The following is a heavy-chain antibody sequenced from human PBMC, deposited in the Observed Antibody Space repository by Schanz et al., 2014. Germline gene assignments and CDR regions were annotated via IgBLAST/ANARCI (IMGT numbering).Heavy chain of an antibody. Sequence: VQLVESGGGLVQPGGSLRLSCTASGFPFSDYFMAWIRQPPGRGLEWVSYIGNGGVTIYYADSVKGRFTISRDDAKKSMYLQMNNLRAEDTAVYYCVRVSFADPRLYRGMDRDIDYWGQGTLVTVSS. V-gene: IGHV3-11*04. CDR3: VRVSFADPRLYRGMDRDIDY. CDR1: GFPFSDYF. CDR2: IGNGGVTI. J-gene: IGHJ4*02. D-gene: IGHD5-18*01.